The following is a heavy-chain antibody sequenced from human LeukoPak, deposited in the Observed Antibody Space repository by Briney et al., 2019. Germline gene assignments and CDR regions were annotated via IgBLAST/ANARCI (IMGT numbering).Heavy chain of an antibody. CDR1: GFTFSSYA. D-gene: IGHD5-12*01. J-gene: IGHJ4*02. CDR3: ARGLLRWLHSAFDY. Sequence: GGSLRLSCAASGFTFSSYAMSWVRQAPGKGLEWVSAISGSGGITYYADSVKGRFTISRDNSKNTLYLQMNSLRAEDTAVYYCARGLLRWLHSAFDYWGQGTLVTVSS. V-gene: IGHV3-23*01. CDR2: ISGSGGIT.